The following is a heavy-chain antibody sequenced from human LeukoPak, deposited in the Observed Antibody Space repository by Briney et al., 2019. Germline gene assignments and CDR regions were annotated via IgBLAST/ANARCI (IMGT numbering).Heavy chain of an antibody. V-gene: IGHV2-5*01. Sequence: SGPTLVNPTQTLTLTCTFSGFSLSTSGVGVGWIRQPPGKALEWLALIYWNDDKRYSPSLKSRLTITKDTSKNQVVLTMTNMDPVDTATYYCAHSLIDYDFWSGSSTYFDYWGQGTLVAVSS. D-gene: IGHD3-3*01. CDR1: GFSLSTSGVG. J-gene: IGHJ4*02. CDR2: IYWNDDK. CDR3: AHSLIDYDFWSGSSTYFDY.